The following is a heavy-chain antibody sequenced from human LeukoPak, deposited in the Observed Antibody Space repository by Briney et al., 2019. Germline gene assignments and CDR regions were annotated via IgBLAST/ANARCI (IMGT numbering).Heavy chain of an antibody. V-gene: IGHV3-23*01. Sequence: GGSLRLSCAASEFTFSSHDMRWVRQAPGKGLEWVSSIVHIGTGTYYADSVKGRFTISRDDSKNTLFLQMNSLSAEDTAVYYCTRLALVTTSGAFSDDWGQGTLVTVSS. CDR2: IVHIGTGT. CDR1: EFTFSSHD. CDR3: TRLALVTTSGAFSDD. J-gene: IGHJ4*02. D-gene: IGHD4-17*01.